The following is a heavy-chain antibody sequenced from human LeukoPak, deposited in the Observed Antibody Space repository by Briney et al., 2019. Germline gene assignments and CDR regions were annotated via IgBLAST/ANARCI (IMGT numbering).Heavy chain of an antibody. CDR3: ARDIYYGSSDY. D-gene: IGHD3-10*01. CDR2: IYASRST. CDR1: GGSISFYY. Sequence: PSETLSLTCTVSGGSISFYYWSWIRQPAGKGLEWIGRIYASRSTNYNPSLKSRVTMSVDTSKNQFSLKLSSVTAADTAVYYCARDIYYGSSDYWGQGSLVTVSS. J-gene: IGHJ4*02. V-gene: IGHV4-4*07.